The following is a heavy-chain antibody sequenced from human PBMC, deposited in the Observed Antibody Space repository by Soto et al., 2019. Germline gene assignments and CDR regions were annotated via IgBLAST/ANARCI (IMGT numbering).Heavy chain of an antibody. CDR3: AKRAGTSKRPYYYYGMDV. V-gene: IGHV3-23*01. CDR1: GFTFSSYA. J-gene: IGHJ6*02. Sequence: GGSLRLSCAASGFTFSSYAMSWVRQAPGKGLEWVSAISGSGGSTYYADSVKGRFTISRDNSKNTLYLQMNSLRAEDTAVYYCAKRAGTSKRPYYYYGMDVWGQGTTVTVSS. CDR2: ISGSGGST. D-gene: IGHD4-4*01.